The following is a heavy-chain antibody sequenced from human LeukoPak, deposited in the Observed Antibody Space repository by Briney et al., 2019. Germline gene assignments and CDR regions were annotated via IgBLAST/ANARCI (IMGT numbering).Heavy chain of an antibody. Sequence: SETLSLTCTVSGGSISSSSYYWGWTRQPPGKGLEWIGSIYYSGSTYYNPSLKSRVTISVDTSKNQFSLKLSSVTAADTAVYYCARQGSGWYYFDYWGQGTLVTVSS. CDR1: GGSISSSSYY. CDR3: ARQGSGWYYFDY. CDR2: IYYSGST. J-gene: IGHJ4*02. D-gene: IGHD6-19*01. V-gene: IGHV4-39*01.